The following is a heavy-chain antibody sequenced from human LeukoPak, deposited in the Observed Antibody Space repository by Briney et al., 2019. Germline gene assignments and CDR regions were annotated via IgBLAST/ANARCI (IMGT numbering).Heavy chain of an antibody. CDR1: GGSISSYY. D-gene: IGHD3-3*01. Sequence: PSETLSLTCTVSGGSISSYYWSWIRQPPGKGLEWIGYIYTSGSTNYNPSLKSRVTISVDTSKNQFSLKLSSVTAADTAVYYCAGHEGYDLDNWFDPWGQGTLVTVSS. CDR3: AGHEGYDLDNWFDP. CDR2: IYTSGST. V-gene: IGHV4-4*09. J-gene: IGHJ5*02.